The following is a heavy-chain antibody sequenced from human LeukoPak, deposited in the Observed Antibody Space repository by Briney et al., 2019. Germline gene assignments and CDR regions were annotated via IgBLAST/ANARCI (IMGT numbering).Heavy chain of an antibody. CDR1: GFTFTRDG. CDR3: ARPSYYGSGSCYPLDY. V-gene: IGHV3-33*01. Sequence: PGGSLRLSSAASGFTFTRDGMRWVRQAPGKGLEWVAVIWYDGSNKYYADSVKGRFTISRDNSKSTVSLQMNSLRAEDTAVYYCARPSYYGSGSCYPLDYWGQGTLVTVSS. D-gene: IGHD3-10*01. J-gene: IGHJ4*02. CDR2: IWYDGSNK.